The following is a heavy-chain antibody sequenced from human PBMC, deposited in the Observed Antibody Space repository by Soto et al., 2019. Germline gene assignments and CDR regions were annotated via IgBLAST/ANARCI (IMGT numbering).Heavy chain of an antibody. J-gene: IGHJ5*02. D-gene: IGHD3-3*02. CDR1: GGSISSSSYY. Sequence: PSGTLSITCTVCGGSISSSSYYWGWIRPPPGKGLEWIGSIYYSGSTYYNPSLKSRVTISVDTSKSQFSLKLSSVTAADTAVYYCASPKIAFYNWFDPWGQGTLVTVSS. V-gene: IGHV4-39*01. CDR2: IYYSGST. CDR3: ASPKIAFYNWFDP.